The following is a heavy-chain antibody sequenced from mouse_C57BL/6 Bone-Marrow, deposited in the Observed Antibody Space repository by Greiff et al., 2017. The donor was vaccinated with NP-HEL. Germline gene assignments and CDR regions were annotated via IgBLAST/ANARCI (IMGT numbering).Heavy chain of an antibody. Sequence: VQLQESGAELVRPGASVTLSCKASGYTFTDYEMHWVKQTPVHGLEWIGAIDPETGGTAYNQKFKGKAILTADKSSSTAYMELRSLTSEDSAVDYCVDGYSAGFAYWGQGTLVTVSA. J-gene: IGHJ3*01. D-gene: IGHD2-3*01. V-gene: IGHV1-15*01. CDR2: IDPETGGT. CDR1: GYTFTDYE. CDR3: VDGYSAGFAY.